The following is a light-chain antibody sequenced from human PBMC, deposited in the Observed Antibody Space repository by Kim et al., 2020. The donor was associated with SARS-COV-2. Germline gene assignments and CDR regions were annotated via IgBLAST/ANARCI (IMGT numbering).Light chain of an antibody. CDR3: CSYAGSNNLL. CDR1: SSDFGAYSY. V-gene: IGLV2-8*01. J-gene: IGLJ2*01. CDR2: EVS. Sequence: GQSVTISCSGTSSDFGAYSYVSWYQHRPGKAPKLMIYEVSNRPSGVPDRFSGSKSGNTASLTVSGLQAEDEADYYCCSYAGSNNLLFGGGTKLTVL.